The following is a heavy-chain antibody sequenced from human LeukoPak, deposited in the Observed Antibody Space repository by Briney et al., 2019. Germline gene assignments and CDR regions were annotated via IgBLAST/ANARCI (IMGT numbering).Heavy chain of an antibody. CDR2: IYYSGST. D-gene: IGHD3-22*01. CDR1: GGSISSSSYY. V-gene: IGHV4-39*07. CDR3: ARSPLGYYDSTPRRSWYFDL. Sequence: SSETLSLTCTVSGGSISSSSYYWGWIRQPPGKGLEWIGSIYYSGSTYYNPSLKSRVTISVDTSKNQFSLKLSSVTAADTAVYYCARSPLGYYDSTPRRSWYFDLWGRGTLVTVSS. J-gene: IGHJ2*01.